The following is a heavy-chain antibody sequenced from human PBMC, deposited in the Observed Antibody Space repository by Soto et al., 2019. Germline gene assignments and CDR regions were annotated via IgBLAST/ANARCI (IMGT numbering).Heavy chain of an antibody. J-gene: IGHJ4*02. CDR3: ARDSRYGSGNFVILYFYX. CDR1: GFTFSNYW. Sequence: GSLRLSFVVSGFTFSNYWMSWVRQAPGKGLEWVSRINFDESNKQYVYSAKVRFTISRDNADHSLYLQMNSLRVEDTPLYYCARDSRYGSGNFVILYFYXWGQGTLVTVSX. V-gene: IGHV3-7*01. CDR2: INFDESNK. D-gene: IGHD3-10*01.